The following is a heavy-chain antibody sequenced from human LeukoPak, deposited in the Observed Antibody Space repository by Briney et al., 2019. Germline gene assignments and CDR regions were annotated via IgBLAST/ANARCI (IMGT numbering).Heavy chain of an antibody. D-gene: IGHD3-22*01. CDR1: GFTFSTYW. Sequence: GGSLRLSCAASGFTFSTYWMTWVRQAPGKGLEWVANMNQDGSKIYYVDSLTGRFTISRENAKNSLYLQMNGLRAEDTAVYYCARGSSGYYIGYFDYGGEGRLVSVSS. V-gene: IGHV3-7*01. CDR2: MNQDGSKI. CDR3: ARGSSGYYIGYFDY. J-gene: IGHJ4*02.